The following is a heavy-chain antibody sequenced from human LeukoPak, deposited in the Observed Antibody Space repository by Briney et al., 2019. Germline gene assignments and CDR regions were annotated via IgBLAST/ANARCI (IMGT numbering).Heavy chain of an antibody. CDR2: IWYDGSNK. Sequence: PGGSLRLSCAASGFTFSSYGMHWVRQAPGKGLEWVAVIWYDGSNKYYADSVKGRFTISRDNSKNTLYLQMNSLRAEDTAVYYCASSIGDIVATMPEDDAFDIWGQGTMVTVSS. J-gene: IGHJ3*02. CDR1: GFTFSSYG. CDR3: ASSIGDIVATMPEDDAFDI. D-gene: IGHD5-12*01. V-gene: IGHV3-33*01.